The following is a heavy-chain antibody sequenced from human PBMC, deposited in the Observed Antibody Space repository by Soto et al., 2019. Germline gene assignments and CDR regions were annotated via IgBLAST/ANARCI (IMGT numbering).Heavy chain of an antibody. CDR3: ARDPGCSCTSCYPNWFDP. Sequence: QVQLQESGPGLVKPSETLSLTCTVSGGSVSSGSYYWSWIRQPPGNGLEWIGYIYYSGSTNYNPSLKSRVTISVDTSKTRFSRKLSSVTAADTAVYYCARDPGCSCTSCYPNWFDPWGQGTLVTVSS. CDR2: IYYSGST. V-gene: IGHV4-61*01. CDR1: GGSVSSGSYY. J-gene: IGHJ5*02. D-gene: IGHD2-2*01.